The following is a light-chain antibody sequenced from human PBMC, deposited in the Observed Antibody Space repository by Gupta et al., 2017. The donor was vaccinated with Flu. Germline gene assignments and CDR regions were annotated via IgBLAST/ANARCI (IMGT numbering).Light chain of an antibody. CDR1: QSISSY. J-gene: IGKJ3*01. CDR3: QQSYRTPST. V-gene: IGKV1-39*01. CDR2: AAS. Sequence: DIQMTQSPSSLSASVGDRVTITCRASQSISSYLNWYQQKPGKAPKLLIYAASSLQSGVPSRFSGSGSGTDFTLTISSLQPEDFATYCCQQSYRTPSTFGPGTKVDIK.